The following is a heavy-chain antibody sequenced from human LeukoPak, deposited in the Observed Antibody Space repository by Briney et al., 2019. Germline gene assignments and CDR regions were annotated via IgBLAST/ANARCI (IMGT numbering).Heavy chain of an antibody. J-gene: IGHJ4*02. V-gene: IGHV4-61*02. CDR3: ARGDYGDYLS. CDR1: GGSISRGDYY. Sequence: TLSLTCTVSGGSISRGDYYWSWIRQPAGKGLEWIGRVYTSGTTNYNPSLKSRVTIPRDTSKNQFSLKLSSVTAADTAVYYCARGDYGDYLSWGQGTLVTVSS. D-gene: IGHD4-17*01. CDR2: VYTSGTT.